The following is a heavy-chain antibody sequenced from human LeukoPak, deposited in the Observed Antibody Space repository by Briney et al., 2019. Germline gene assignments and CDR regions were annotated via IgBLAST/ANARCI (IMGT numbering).Heavy chain of an antibody. CDR3: ARANGDYVGY. CDR1: GGSISSYY. CDR2: IYYSGST. V-gene: IGHV4-59*01. D-gene: IGHD4-17*01. Sequence: PSETLSLTCTVSGGSISSYYWSWIRQPPGKGLEWIGDIYYSGSTNYNPSLKSRVTISVDTSKNQFSLKLSSVTAADTAVYYCARANGDYVGYWGQGTLVTVSS. J-gene: IGHJ4*02.